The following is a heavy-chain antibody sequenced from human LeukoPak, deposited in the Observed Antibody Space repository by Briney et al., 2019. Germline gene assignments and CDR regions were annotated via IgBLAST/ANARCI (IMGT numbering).Heavy chain of an antibody. D-gene: IGHD2/OR15-2a*01. Sequence: GGSLRLSCAASGFTFSSYWMNWVRQAPGKGLEWVANIKQDGSEKYYVDSVKGRFTISRDNAKNSLYLQMNSLRAEDTAVYYCASVSILIVPYYAFDIWGQGTMVTVSS. CDR2: IKQDGSEK. V-gene: IGHV3-7*01. CDR3: ASVSILIVPYYAFDI. CDR1: GFTFSSYW. J-gene: IGHJ3*02.